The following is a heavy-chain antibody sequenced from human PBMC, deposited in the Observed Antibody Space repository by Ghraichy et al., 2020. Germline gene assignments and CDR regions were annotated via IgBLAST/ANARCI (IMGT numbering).Heavy chain of an antibody. CDR2: INHSGST. CDR3: ARVYTVTTRTGDI. V-gene: IGHV4-34*01. CDR1: GGSFSGYY. Sequence: ETLSLTCAVYGGSFSGYYWSWIRQPPGKGLEWIGEINHSGSTNYNPSLKSRVTISVDTSKNQFSLKLSSVTAADTAVYYCARVYTVTTRTGDIWGQGTMVTVSS. J-gene: IGHJ3*02. D-gene: IGHD4-17*01.